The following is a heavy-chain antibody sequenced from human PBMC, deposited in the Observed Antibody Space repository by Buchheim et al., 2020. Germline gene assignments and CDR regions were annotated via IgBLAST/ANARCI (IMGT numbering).Heavy chain of an antibody. D-gene: IGHD3-22*01. CDR1: GYTLSSYT. CDR2: FSAYIGHS. CDR3: ARDHPGNYDSSGYRAPYFFDY. J-gene: IGHJ4*02. V-gene: IGHV1-18*01. Sequence: QVLLVQSGAEVKKPGASVKVSWQAPGYTLSSYTISWLRLAPGQGLEGMGWFSAYIGHSNYAQKLQDKVTVTADTSTSSSYMELRSLKSYDNAMYYSARDHPGNYDSSGYRAPYFFDYWGQGTL.